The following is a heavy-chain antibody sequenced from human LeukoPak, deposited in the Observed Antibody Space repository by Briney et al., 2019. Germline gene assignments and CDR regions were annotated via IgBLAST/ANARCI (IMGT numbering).Heavy chain of an antibody. D-gene: IGHD3-22*01. CDR2: ISGSGGTT. CDR1: GFTFSNYY. Sequence: GGSLRLSCAASGFTFSNYYMSWVRQAPGKGLEWVSAISGSGGTTYYADSVKGRFTISRDNSKNTLSLQMNSLRAEDTAVYYCAAHNSGFFDYWGRGTLVTVSS. V-gene: IGHV3-23*01. J-gene: IGHJ4*02. CDR3: AAHNSGFFDY.